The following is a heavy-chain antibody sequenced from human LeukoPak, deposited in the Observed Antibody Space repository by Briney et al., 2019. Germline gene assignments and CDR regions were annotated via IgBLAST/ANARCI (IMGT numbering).Heavy chain of an antibody. CDR1: GGTLSSYA. J-gene: IGHJ5*02. V-gene: IGHV1-69*01. CDR2: IIPIFGTA. CDR3: ARGGYSRNWFDP. Sequence: SVKVSCKASGGTLSSYAISWVRPAPGQGLEWMGGIIPIFGTANHAQKFQGRVTITADESTSTGYMELSSLRSEGTAVYYCARGGYSRNWFDPWGQGTLVTVSS. D-gene: IGHD6-13*01.